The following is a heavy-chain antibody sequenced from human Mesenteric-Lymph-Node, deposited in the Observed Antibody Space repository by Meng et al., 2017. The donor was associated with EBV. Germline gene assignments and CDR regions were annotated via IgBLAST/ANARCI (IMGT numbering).Heavy chain of an antibody. CDR1: GYTFTSYA. J-gene: IGHJ4*02. CDR3: ARGQQGASYAFDY. D-gene: IGHD1-26*01. V-gene: IGHV1-3*01. CDR2: INAGNGNT. Sequence: QVQLVQSGAEGKKPGASVKVSCKASGYTFTSYARHWVRQAPGQRLEWMGWINAGNGNTKYSQKFQGRVTITRDTSASTAYMELSSLRSEDTAVYYCARGQQGASYAFDYWGQGTLVTVSS.